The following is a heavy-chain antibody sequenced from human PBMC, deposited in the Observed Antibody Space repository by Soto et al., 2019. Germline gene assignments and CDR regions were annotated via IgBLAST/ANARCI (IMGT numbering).Heavy chain of an antibody. V-gene: IGHV3-23*01. Sequence: VGSLRLSCAASGFTFSNYVMSWVRQAPGKGLEWVSAISGSGGSTYYADSVKGRFTISRDNSKNTLNLQMNSLRAEDTAVYYCAKSRTVEDAFDIWGQGTMVTVSS. D-gene: IGHD4-4*01. CDR3: AKSRTVEDAFDI. CDR1: GFTFSNYV. CDR2: ISGSGGST. J-gene: IGHJ3*02.